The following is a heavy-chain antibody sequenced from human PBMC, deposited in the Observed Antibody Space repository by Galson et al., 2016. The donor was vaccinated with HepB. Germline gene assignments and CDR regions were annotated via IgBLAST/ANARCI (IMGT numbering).Heavy chain of an antibody. Sequence: SLRLSCAVSGFTRSYGMHWVRQAPGKGLEWVAVISSDGSNKYYADSVKGRFTISRDNSKNTLYLQMNSLRTEETAVYYCAKWHHDGEYPKYYHYIDVWGKGTTVIVSS. J-gene: IGHJ6*03. CDR1: GFTRSYG. D-gene: IGHD2/OR15-2a*01. CDR3: AKWHHDGEYPKYYHYIDV. CDR2: ISSDGSNK. V-gene: IGHV3-30*18.